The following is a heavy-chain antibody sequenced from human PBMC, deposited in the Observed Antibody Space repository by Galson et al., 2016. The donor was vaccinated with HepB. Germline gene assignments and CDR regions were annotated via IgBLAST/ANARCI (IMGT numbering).Heavy chain of an antibody. V-gene: IGHV3-30*03. CDR3: ARDEGYSGWPIDY. Sequence: SLRLSCAASGFSFSNYALHWVRQAPGKGLEWVAVVSSDGNTHFYGDAVKGRFTISRDNAKNSVYLQMNSLRAEDTAVYYCARDEGYSGWPIDYWGQGTLVTVSS. CDR2: VSSDGNTH. D-gene: IGHD5-12*01. J-gene: IGHJ4*02. CDR1: GFSFSNYA.